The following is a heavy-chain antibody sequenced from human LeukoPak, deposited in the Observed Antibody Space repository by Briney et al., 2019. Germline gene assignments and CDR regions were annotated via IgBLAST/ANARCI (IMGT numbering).Heavy chain of an antibody. V-gene: IGHV3-7*05. CDR2: IKQDGSEK. D-gene: IGHD6-19*01. Sequence: GGSLRLSCAASGFTSSSYWMSWVRQAPGKGLEWVANIKQDGSEKYYVDSVKGRFTISRDNAKNSLYLQMNSLRAEDTAVYYCARDRNGYSSGWYVDHFDYWGQGTLVTVSS. J-gene: IGHJ4*02. CDR1: GFTSSSYW. CDR3: ARDRNGYSSGWYVDHFDY.